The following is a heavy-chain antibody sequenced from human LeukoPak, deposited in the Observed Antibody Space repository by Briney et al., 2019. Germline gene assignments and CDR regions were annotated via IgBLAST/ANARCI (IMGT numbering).Heavy chain of an antibody. V-gene: IGHV3-23*01. CDR3: AKGDGYSSSWYYLRPPAFDI. CDR2: ISGSGGST. CDR1: GFTFSSYA. Sequence: PGGSLRLSCAASGFTFSSYAMSWVRQAPGKGLEWVSAISGSGGSTYYADSVKGRFTISRDNSKNTLYLQMNSLRAEDTAVYYCAKGDGYSSSWYYLRPPAFDIWGQGTMVTVSS. J-gene: IGHJ3*02. D-gene: IGHD6-13*01.